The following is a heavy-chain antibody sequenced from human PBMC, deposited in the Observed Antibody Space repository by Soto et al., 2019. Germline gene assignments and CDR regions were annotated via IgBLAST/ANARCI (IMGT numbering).Heavy chain of an antibody. D-gene: IGHD2-8*01. CDR2: ISAYNGNT. CDR1: GYTFTSYG. CDR3: ARXRXXXALDY. J-gene: IGHJ4*02. V-gene: IGHV1-18*01. Sequence: QVQLVQSGAEVKKPGASVKVSCKASGYTFTSYGXXXXXXXXXXGLEWMGWISAYNGNTNYAQKLQGRVTMTTDTXXXXXXXXXXXXXXXXXAXYXCARXRXXXALDYWGQGTLVTVSS.